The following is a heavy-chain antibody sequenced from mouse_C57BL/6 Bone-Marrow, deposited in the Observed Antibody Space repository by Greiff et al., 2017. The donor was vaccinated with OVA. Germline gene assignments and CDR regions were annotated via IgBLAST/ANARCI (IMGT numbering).Heavy chain of an antibody. J-gene: IGHJ2*01. Sequence: EVQLQESGAELVRPGASVKLSCTASGFNIKDYYMHWVKQRPEQGLEWIGWIDPENGDTEYASKFQGKATITADTSSNTAYLQLSSLTSEDTAVYYCTTYADLLTLDYWGQGTTLTVSS. CDR2: IDPENGDT. CDR3: TTYADLLTLDY. CDR1: GFNIKDYY. D-gene: IGHD2-1*01. V-gene: IGHV14-4*01.